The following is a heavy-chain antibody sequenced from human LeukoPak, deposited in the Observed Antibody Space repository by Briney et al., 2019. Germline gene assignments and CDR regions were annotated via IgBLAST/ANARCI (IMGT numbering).Heavy chain of an antibody. Sequence: ASVKVSCKASGYTFTGYYMHWVRQAPGQGLEWMGWINPNSGGTNYAQKFQGRVTMTRDTSTSTVYMELSTLRSEDTAVYYCARERGYSNDYWGQGTLVTVSS. J-gene: IGHJ4*02. V-gene: IGHV1-2*02. CDR3: ARERGYSNDY. CDR2: INPNSGGT. CDR1: GYTFTGYY. D-gene: IGHD5-18*01.